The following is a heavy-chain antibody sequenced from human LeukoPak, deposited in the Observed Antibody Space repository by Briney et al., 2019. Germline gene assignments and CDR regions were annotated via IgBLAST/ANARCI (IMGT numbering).Heavy chain of an antibody. D-gene: IGHD4-23*01. J-gene: IGHJ3*02. CDR2: IKQDGSEK. V-gene: IGHV3-7*01. CDR1: GFTFSSYW. CDR3: ASYGGNSRGVFDI. Sequence: PGGSLRLSCAASGFTFSSYWMSWVRQAPGKGLEWVANIKQDGSEKYYVDSVKGRFTISRDNAKNSLYLQMNSLRAEDTAVYYCASYGGNSRGVFDIWGQGKMVTVSS.